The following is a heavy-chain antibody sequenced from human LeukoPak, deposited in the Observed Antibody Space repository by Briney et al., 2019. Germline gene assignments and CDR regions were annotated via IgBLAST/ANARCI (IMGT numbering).Heavy chain of an antibody. CDR2: INPDGSDK. Sequence: GGSLRLSCVASGFTFSSYWMSWVRQAPGKGLEWVANINPDGSDKNYVDSLKGRFTIFRDNAKNLLFLQMNSLRVEDTAVYYCAGPPQAGPFDYWGQGTLVTVSS. J-gene: IGHJ4*02. D-gene: IGHD6-19*01. V-gene: IGHV3-7*01. CDR1: GFTFSSYW. CDR3: AGPPQAGPFDY.